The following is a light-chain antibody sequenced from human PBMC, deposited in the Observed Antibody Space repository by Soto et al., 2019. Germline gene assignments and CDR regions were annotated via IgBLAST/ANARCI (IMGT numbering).Light chain of an antibody. CDR1: QRVSSNY. Sequence: EIVLTQSPGTLSLSPGERVTLSCRVSQRVSSNYLAWYQQKPGQAPRLLIYGASSRATGIPDRFSGSGAGTDFTLTISRLEPEDFAVYFCQQYANSPRTFGQGTKVEIK. J-gene: IGKJ1*01. CDR3: QQYANSPRT. V-gene: IGKV3-20*01. CDR2: GAS.